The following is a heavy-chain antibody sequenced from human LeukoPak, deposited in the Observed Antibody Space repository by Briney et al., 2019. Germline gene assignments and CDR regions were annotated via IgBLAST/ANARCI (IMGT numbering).Heavy chain of an antibody. CDR1: GFIFSSYD. V-gene: IGHV3-23*01. J-gene: IGHJ3*01. CDR3: ARGESFAFDV. Sequence: GGSLRLSCVGSGFIFSSYDMGWVRQAPGKRLEWVSSISRAGDRTYYEDSVKGRFTISRDNSRNTMYLQMNSLRAEDTAVYYCARGESFAFDVWGQGTMVTVCS. CDR2: ISRAGDRT.